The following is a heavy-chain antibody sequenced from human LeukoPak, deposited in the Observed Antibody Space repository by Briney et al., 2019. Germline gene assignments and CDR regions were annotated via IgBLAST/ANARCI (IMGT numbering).Heavy chain of an antibody. CDR1: SGSISSSNW. V-gene: IGHV4-4*02. D-gene: IGHD1-7*01. Sequence: SGTLSLTCAVSSGSISSSNWWSWVRQPPGKGLEWIGSIYYSGSAYYNPSLKGRVTISVDTSKNQFSLKLSSVTAADTAVYYCARHARYNWNYAGRVDYWGQGTLVTVSS. CDR2: IYYSGSA. J-gene: IGHJ4*02. CDR3: ARHARYNWNYAGRVDY.